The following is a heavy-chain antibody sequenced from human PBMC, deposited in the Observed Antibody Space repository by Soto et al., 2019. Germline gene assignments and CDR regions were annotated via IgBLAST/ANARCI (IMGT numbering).Heavy chain of an antibody. CDR3: ARIRNTRGSGWYYFDY. CDR2: IDWDDDK. CDR1: GFSLSTSGMC. D-gene: IGHD6-19*01. Sequence: SGPTLVNPTQTLTLTCTFSGFSLSTSGMCVSWIRQPPGKALEWLALIDWDDDKYYSTSLKTRLTISKDTSKNQVVLTMPNMDPVDTATYYCARIRNTRGSGWYYFDYWGQGTLVTVSS. V-gene: IGHV2-70*01. J-gene: IGHJ4*02.